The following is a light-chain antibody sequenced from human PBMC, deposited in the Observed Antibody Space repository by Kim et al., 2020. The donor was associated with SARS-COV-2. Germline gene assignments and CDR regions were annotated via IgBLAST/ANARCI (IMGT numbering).Light chain of an antibody. CDR1: QGISNY. V-gene: IGKV1-17*03. CDR3: LQHNDYPWT. CDR2: AAS. Sequence: ASLGDRVTITCRASQGISNYLAWFQQKPGKVPKRLIYAASSFQSELPSRFSGSGSGTEFTLTINSLQPEDSATYYCLQHNDYPWTFGQGTKVDIK. J-gene: IGKJ1*01.